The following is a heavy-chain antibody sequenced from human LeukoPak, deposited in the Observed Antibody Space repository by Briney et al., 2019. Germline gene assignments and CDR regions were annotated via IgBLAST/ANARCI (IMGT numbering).Heavy chain of an antibody. CDR3: ARAVAGTDYFDY. CDR2: IYYSGST. D-gene: IGHD6-19*01. V-gene: IGHV4-39*01. J-gene: IGHJ4*02. CDR1: GGSISSSSYY. Sequence: SETLSLTCTVSGGSISSSSYYWGWIRQPPGKGLEGIVSIYYSGSTYYNPSLKSRVTISVDPSKNQFSLKLSSVTAADTAVYYCARAVAGTDYFDYWGQGTLVTVSS.